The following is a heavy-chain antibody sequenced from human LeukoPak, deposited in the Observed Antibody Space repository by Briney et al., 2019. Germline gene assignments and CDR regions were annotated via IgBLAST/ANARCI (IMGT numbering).Heavy chain of an antibody. J-gene: IGHJ4*02. Sequence: ASVKVSCKASGYTFTRYGINWVRQAPGQGLEWMGWISAYNGNTKYEQKFQGRVTMTTDTSTSTAYMELRSLRSDDTAVYHCARESHYDILTGYFSPPYWGQGTLVTVSS. D-gene: IGHD3-9*01. CDR3: ARESHYDILTGYFSPPY. V-gene: IGHV1-18*01. CDR2: ISAYNGNT. CDR1: GYTFTRYG.